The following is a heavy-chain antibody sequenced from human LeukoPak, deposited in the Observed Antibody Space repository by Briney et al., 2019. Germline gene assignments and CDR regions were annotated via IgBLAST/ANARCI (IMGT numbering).Heavy chain of an antibody. V-gene: IGHV3-23*01. CDR2: ISSSGGAT. J-gene: IGHJ4*02. D-gene: IGHD2-15*01. CDR1: GFTFSIYA. Sequence: GGSLRLSCAASGFTFSIYAMSWVRQAPGKGLEWVSPISSSGGATYYADSVKGRFTISRDNSKNTLYLQMNSLRAEDTAVYYCAKPPLPLGYCSGGSCYFLDYWGQGTLVTVSS. CDR3: AKPPLPLGYCSGGSCYFLDY.